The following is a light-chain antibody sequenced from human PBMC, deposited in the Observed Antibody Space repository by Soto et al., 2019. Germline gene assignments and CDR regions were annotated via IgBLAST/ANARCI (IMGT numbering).Light chain of an antibody. J-gene: IGKJ2*01. Sequence: DIVMTQSPDSLAVSLGERATINFKSSQSVLYSSNNKNYLAWYQQRPGQPPKLLIYWASTRESGVPDRFSGSGSGTDFTRTITSLQAEDVAVYYCQQYESTPPTFGQGTKLEIK. V-gene: IGKV4-1*01. CDR2: WAS. CDR1: QSVLYSSNNKNY. CDR3: QQYESTPPT.